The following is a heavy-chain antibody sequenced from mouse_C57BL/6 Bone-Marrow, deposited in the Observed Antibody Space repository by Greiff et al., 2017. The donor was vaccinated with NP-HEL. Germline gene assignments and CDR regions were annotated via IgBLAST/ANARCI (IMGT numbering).Heavy chain of an antibody. V-gene: IGHV1-54*01. CDR1: GYAFTNYL. D-gene: IGHD2-2*01. J-gene: IGHJ2*01. CDR3: ATMVTTKGFDY. Sequence: QVQLKESGAELVRPGPSVKVSCKASGYAFTNYLIEWVKQRPGQGLEWIGVINPGSGGTNYNEKFKGKATLTADKSSSTAYMQLSSLTSEDSAVYFCATMVTTKGFDYWGQGTTLTVSS. CDR2: INPGSGGT.